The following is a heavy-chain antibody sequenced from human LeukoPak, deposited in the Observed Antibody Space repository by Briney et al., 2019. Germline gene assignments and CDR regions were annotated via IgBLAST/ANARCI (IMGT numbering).Heavy chain of an antibody. J-gene: IGHJ5*02. Sequence: SETLSLTCTVSGGSISSTSYYWGWIRQPPGKGLEWIRSIYYSGSTYYNPSLKSRVTISVDTSKNQLSLKLSSVTAADTAVYYCARDQGRRGYYDSSGSLRGFDPWGQGTLVTVSS. CDR2: IYYSGST. CDR1: GGSISSTSYY. V-gene: IGHV4-39*07. D-gene: IGHD3-22*01. CDR3: ARDQGRRGYYDSSGSLRGFDP.